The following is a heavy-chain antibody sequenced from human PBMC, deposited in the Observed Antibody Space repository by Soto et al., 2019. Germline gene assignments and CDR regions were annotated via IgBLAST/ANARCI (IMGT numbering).Heavy chain of an antibody. D-gene: IGHD2-2*01. Sequence: ASVKVSCKASGYTLTSYAMHWVRQAPGQRLEWMGWINGANGNTKFSQRFQGRVTITRDTSASTDYMELSSLTSEDTAVYYCARADCSSNTCYFYYGMDVWRQGTTVTVSS. CDR1: GYTLTSYA. V-gene: IGHV1-3*01. CDR3: ARADCSSNTCYFYYGMDV. CDR2: INGANGNT. J-gene: IGHJ6*02.